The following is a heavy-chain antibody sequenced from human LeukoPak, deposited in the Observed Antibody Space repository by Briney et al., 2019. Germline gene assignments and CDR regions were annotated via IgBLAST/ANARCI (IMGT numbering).Heavy chain of an antibody. CDR2: IRYDGSNK. V-gene: IGHV3-30*02. CDR1: GLTFSSYG. Sequence: GGSLRLSCAASGLTFSSYGMHWVRQAPGKGLEWVAFIRYDGSNKCYADSVKGRFTISRDNSKNTLYLQMNSLRAEDTAVYYCAKPPGRFFTSYYYMDVWGKGTTVTVSS. D-gene: IGHD3-3*01. CDR3: AKPPGRFFTSYYYMDV. J-gene: IGHJ6*03.